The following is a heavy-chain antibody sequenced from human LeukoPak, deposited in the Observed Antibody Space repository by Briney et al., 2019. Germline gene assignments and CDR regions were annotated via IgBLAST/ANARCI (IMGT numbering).Heavy chain of an antibody. CDR3: ARGGTAVARGEY. V-gene: IGHV3-48*01. D-gene: IGHD6-19*01. CDR2: ISNSGSTT. Sequence: GGSLRLSCAASGFTFSSYSMNWVRQAPGKGLEWVSYISNSGSTTYYADSVKGRFTISRDNAKNSLYLQINSLRVEDTAVYYRARGGTAVARGEYWGQGTLVTVSS. CDR1: GFTFSSYS. J-gene: IGHJ4*02.